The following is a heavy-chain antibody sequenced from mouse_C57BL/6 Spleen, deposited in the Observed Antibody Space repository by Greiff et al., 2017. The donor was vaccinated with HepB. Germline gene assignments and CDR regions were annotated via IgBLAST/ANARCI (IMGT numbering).Heavy chain of an antibody. D-gene: IGHD1-1*01. CDR3: AREGLITTGYFDV. J-gene: IGHJ1*03. CDR2: IYPSDSET. Sequence: VQLQQPGAELVRPGSSVKLSCKASGYTFTSYWMDWVKQRPGQGLEWIGNIYPSDSETHYNQKFKDKATLTVDKSSSTAYMQLSSLTSEDSAVYYCAREGLITTGYFDVWGTGTTVTVSS. V-gene: IGHV1-61*01. CDR1: GYTFTSYW.